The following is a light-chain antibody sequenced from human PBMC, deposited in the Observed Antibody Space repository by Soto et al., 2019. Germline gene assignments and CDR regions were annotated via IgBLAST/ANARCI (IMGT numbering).Light chain of an antibody. CDR2: DVT. V-gene: IGLV2-14*03. Sequence: QSVLTQPASVSGSPGQSSTISCTGTSSDIGAYNYVSWHQQHPGKAPKLIIYDVTNRPAGISSRFSASKSGNTASLTISVLQAEDEADYYCCSYKSSSTLYVFGTGTKVTVL. CDR1: SSDIGAYNY. CDR3: CSYKSSSTLYV. J-gene: IGLJ1*01.